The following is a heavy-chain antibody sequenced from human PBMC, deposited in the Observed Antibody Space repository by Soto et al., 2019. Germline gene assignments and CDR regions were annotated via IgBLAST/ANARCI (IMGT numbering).Heavy chain of an antibody. CDR1: GFTFSSYA. D-gene: IGHD6-13*01. CDR3: AHVHDSGSWYAVDY. J-gene: IGHJ4*02. V-gene: IGHV3-30-3*01. Sequence: QVQLVESGGGVVQPGRSLRLSCAASGFTFSSYAMHWVRQAPGKGLEWVAVISYDGSNKYYADSVKGRFTISRDNSKNTLYLQINSLRAEDTAVYYCAHVHDSGSWYAVDYWGQGTLVTVSS. CDR2: ISYDGSNK.